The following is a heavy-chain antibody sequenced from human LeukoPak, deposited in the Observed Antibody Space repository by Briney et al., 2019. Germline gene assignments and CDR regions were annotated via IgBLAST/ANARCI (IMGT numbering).Heavy chain of an antibody. D-gene: IGHD2-15*01. Sequence: GASVKVSCKASGYTFTSYHMHWVRQAPGQGLEWMGIINPSGGTTNYAQKFRGRVTMTRDMSTSTVYMELSSLRSDDTAVYYCARCSGGSCYLMDYWGQGTLVTVSS. J-gene: IGHJ4*02. CDR2: INPSGGTT. CDR3: ARCSGGSCYLMDY. CDR1: GYTFTSYH. V-gene: IGHV1-46*01.